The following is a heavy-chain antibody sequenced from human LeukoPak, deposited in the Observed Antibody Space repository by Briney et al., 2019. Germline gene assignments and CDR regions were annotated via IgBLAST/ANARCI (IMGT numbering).Heavy chain of an antibody. J-gene: IGHJ6*03. V-gene: IGHV1-8*01. Sequence: ASVKVSRKASGYTFTSYDINWVRQATGQGLEWMGWMNPNSGNTGYAQKFQGRVTMTKNTSISTAYMDLSSLRSEDTAVYYCARALSWTTESYYYMDVWGKGTTVTVS. CDR2: MNPNSGNT. D-gene: IGHD3/OR15-3a*01. CDR3: ARALSWTTESYYYMDV. CDR1: GYTFTSYD.